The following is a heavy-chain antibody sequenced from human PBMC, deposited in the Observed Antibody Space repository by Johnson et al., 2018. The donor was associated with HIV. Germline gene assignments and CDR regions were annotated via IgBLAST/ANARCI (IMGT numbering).Heavy chain of an antibody. CDR1: GFTFSDYW. V-gene: IGHV3-7*02. Sequence: VLLVESGGGLVQPGGSLRLSCATSGFTFSDYWMSWVRQAPGKGLEWVANIKQDGSEKYYVDSVKGRFTISRDNAKNSLYLQMNSLRAEDTALYYCARGPSAYCGGDCPGGAFDIWGQGTMVTVSS. J-gene: IGHJ3*02. CDR2: IKQDGSEK. CDR3: ARGPSAYCGGDCPGGAFDI. D-gene: IGHD2-21*02.